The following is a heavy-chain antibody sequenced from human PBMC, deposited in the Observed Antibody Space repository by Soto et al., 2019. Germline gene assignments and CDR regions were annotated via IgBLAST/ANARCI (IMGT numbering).Heavy chain of an antibody. Sequence: GASVKVSCKASGGTFSSYAISWVRQAPGQGLEWMGGIIPIFGTANYAQKFQGRVTITADESTSTAYMELSSLRSEDTAMYYCACNFWSGYDFDYWGQGTLVTVSS. CDR2: IIPIFGTA. CDR3: ACNFWSGYDFDY. D-gene: IGHD3-3*01. J-gene: IGHJ4*02. V-gene: IGHV1-69*13. CDR1: GGTFSSYA.